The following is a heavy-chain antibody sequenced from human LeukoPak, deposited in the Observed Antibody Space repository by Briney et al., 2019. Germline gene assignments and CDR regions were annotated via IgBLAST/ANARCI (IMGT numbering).Heavy chain of an antibody. CDR1: GYTFTGYY. Sequence: ASVKVSRKASGYTFTGYYMHWVRQAPGQGLEWMGWINPNSGGTNYAQKFQGRVTMTRDTSISTAYMELSRLRSDDTAVYYCARIAGGAARPRYFQHWGQGTLVTVSS. V-gene: IGHV1-2*02. CDR3: ARIAGGAARPRYFQH. J-gene: IGHJ1*01. D-gene: IGHD6-6*01. CDR2: INPNSGGT.